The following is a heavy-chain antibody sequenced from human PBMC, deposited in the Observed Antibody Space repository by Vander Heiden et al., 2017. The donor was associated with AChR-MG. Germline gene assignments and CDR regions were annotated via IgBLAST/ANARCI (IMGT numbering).Heavy chain of an antibody. V-gene: IGHV3-23*01. Sequence: EVQLLESGGGLVQPGGSLRLPGDPSGFTFGSYAMSWVRQAPGKGLEWVSAISGSGGSTYYADSVKGRFTISRDNSKNTLYLQMNSLRAEDTAVYYCAKIPRDFGLGAVDYWGQGTLVTVSS. D-gene: IGHD2-2*02. CDR2: ISGSGGST. J-gene: IGHJ4*02. CDR1: GFTFGSYA. CDR3: AKIPRDFGLGAVDY.